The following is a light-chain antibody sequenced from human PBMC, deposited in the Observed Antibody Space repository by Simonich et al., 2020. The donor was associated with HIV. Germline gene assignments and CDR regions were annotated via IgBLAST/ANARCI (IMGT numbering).Light chain of an antibody. CDR3: QQANSFPFT. J-gene: IGKJ3*01. CDR2: AAS. V-gene: IGKV1-12*01. CDR1: QGISSW. Sequence: DIQMTQSPSSVSASVGDRFTITCRASQGISSWLAWYQKKPGKAPKLLIYAASSLQSGVPSRFSGSGSGTDFTLTISSLQPEDFATYYCQQANSFPFTFGPGTKVDIK.